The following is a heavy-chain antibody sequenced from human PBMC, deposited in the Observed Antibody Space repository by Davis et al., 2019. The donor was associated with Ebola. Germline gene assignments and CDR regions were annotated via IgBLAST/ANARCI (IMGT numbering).Heavy chain of an antibody. CDR1: GFTFNRHA. J-gene: IGHJ4*02. Sequence: GESLKISCVVSGFTFNRHAMSWVRQAPGKGLEWVSGISDTGTSAFYADAVKGRFTISRDNSNNTLFLQMNSLRVEDTAVYYCTSVSEYWGQGTLVTVST. V-gene: IGHV3-23*01. CDR3: TSVSEY. CDR2: ISDTGTSA.